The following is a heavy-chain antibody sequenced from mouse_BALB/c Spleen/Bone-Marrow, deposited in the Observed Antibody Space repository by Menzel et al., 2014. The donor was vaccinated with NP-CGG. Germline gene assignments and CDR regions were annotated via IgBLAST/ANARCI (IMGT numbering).Heavy chain of an antibody. J-gene: IGHJ4*01. Sequence: EVMLVESGGGLVKPGGSLKLSCAASGFTFSSFALSWVRQTPEKRLEWVATISSGCSYTYYPDSVMGRFTISRDNAKNTLYLQMSSLRSEDTSMYYCAGQREVRPYYNAMDDWGQGTSVTVSS. D-gene: IGHD2-14*01. CDR2: ISSGCSYT. CDR1: GFTFSSFA. V-gene: IGHV5-9-3*01. CDR3: AGQREVRPYYNAMDD.